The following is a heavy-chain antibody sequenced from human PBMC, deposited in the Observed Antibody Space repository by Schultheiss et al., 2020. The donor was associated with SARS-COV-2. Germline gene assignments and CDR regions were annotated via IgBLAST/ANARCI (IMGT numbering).Heavy chain of an antibody. CDR3: ARDSPFIVGPFDY. CDR1: GFTLSNYG. CDR2: SSGSGTST. V-gene: IGHV3-48*02. Sequence: GGSLRLSCTASGFTLSNYGMNWVRQAPGKGLEWVSGSSGSGTSTYYADSVKGRFTISRDNAKNSLYLQMNSLRDEDTAVYYCARDSPFIVGPFDYWGQGTLVTVSS. D-gene: IGHD1-26*01. J-gene: IGHJ4*02.